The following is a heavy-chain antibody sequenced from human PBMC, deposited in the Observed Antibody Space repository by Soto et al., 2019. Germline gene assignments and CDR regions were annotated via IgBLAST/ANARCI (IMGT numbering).Heavy chain of an antibody. CDR1: GYTFTSYG. D-gene: IGHD6-19*01. J-gene: IGHJ5*02. CDR3: ARVDSSGWYNWFDP. CDR2: ISAYNGNT. V-gene: IGHV1-18*01. Sequence: ASVKVSCKASGYTFTSYGISWVRQAPGQGLEWMGWISAYNGNTNYAQELQGRVTMTTDTSTSTAYMELRSLRSDDTAVYYCARVDSSGWYNWFDPWGQGTLVTVSS.